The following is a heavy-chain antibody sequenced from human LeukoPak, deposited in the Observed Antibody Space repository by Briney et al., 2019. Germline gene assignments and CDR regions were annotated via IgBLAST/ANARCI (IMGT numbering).Heavy chain of an antibody. J-gene: IGHJ6*03. CDR3: ARVCVGGSSCMDV. CDR2: IDTSGST. D-gene: IGHD3-16*01. Sequence: SETLSLTCTVSGGSISSFYWSWIRQPAGEGLEWIGRIDTSGSTNYNPSLKGRVTMSVDTSRNQFSLQLSSVTAADMAVYYCARVCVGGSSCMDVWGKGTTVTISS. CDR1: GGSISSFY. V-gene: IGHV4-4*07.